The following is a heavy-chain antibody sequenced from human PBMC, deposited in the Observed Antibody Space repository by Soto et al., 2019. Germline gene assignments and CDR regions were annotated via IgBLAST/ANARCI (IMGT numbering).Heavy chain of an antibody. CDR2: MSPASGDT. J-gene: IGHJ5*02. Sequence: QVQLVQSGAEVKKPGASVKVSCKASGYTISTYDINWVRQAAGQGLEWMGWMSPASGDTGYAPSFQGRVAMTRNISINTAYLELSCLTPEDTGLYYCARDIMAPWGQGTLVTVSS. D-gene: IGHD5-12*01. V-gene: IGHV1-8*01. CDR1: GYTISTYD. CDR3: ARDIMAP.